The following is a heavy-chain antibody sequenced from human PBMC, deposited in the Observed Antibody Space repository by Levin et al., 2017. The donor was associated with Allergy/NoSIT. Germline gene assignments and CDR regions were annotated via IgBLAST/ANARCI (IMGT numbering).Heavy chain of an antibody. CDR1: GFTFSNVW. J-gene: IGHJ4*02. CDR2: IKSITDGGTT. V-gene: IGHV3-15*05. CDR3: VAAAGGY. D-gene: IGHD6-13*01. Sequence: GGSLRLSCAASGFTFSNVWMNWVRQAPGKGLEWVGRIKSITDGGTTDYAAPAKGRFIISRDDSKNTLHLHLNSLITEDTAVYYCVAAAGGYWGQGTRVTVSS.